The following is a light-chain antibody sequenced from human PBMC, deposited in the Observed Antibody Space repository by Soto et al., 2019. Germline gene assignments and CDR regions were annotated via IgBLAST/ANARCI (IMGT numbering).Light chain of an antibody. CDR2: KAS. Sequence: DIQMTQSPSTLSASVGDRVTITCRASQSISSWLAWYQQKTGKAPKLLIYKASTLQSGVPSRFSGSGSGTEFTLAISSLQPDDSATYYCQQYNDNWTLGKGTKVEIK. CDR3: QQYNDNWT. J-gene: IGKJ1*01. CDR1: QSISSW. V-gene: IGKV1-5*03.